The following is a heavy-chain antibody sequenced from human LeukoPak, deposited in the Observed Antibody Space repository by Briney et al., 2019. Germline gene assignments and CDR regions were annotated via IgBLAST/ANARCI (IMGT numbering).Heavy chain of an antibody. J-gene: IGHJ4*02. D-gene: IGHD6-13*01. CDR2: IYYSGST. V-gene: IGHV4-31*03. CDR1: GGSISSGGYY. CDR3: ARVPPGLAAAGSYFFDS. Sequence: NPSQTLSLTCTVSGGSISSGGYYWSWIPQPPGKGLGGFGYIYYSGSTYYNPSLKSRVTISVDTSKNQFSLKLSSETAADTAVYYCARVPPGLAAAGSYFFDSWGQGTLVTVSS.